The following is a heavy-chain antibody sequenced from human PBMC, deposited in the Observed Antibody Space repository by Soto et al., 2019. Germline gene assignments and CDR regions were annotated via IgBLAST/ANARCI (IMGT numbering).Heavy chain of an antibody. V-gene: IGHV1-69*01. D-gene: IGHD5-12*01. CDR1: GGTFSSYA. J-gene: IGHJ4*02. CDR2: IIPIFGTA. Sequence: QVQLVQSGAEVKKPGSSVKVSCNASGGTFSSYAISWVRQAPGQGLEWMGGIIPIFGTANYAQKFQGRVTITADESTSTAYMELNSLRSEDTAVYYCARVEGWLQPIYYFDYWGQGTLVTVSS. CDR3: ARVEGWLQPIYYFDY.